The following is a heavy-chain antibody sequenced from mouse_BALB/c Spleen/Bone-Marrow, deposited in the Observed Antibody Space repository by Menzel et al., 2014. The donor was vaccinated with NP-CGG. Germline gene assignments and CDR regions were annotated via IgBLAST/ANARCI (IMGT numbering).Heavy chain of an antibody. D-gene: IGHD2-4*01. CDR2: INTNGGDT. CDR3: ARGVDSVAWFAY. J-gene: IGHJ3*01. Sequence: VQLPQSGGGLVQPGGSLKLSCAASGFTFSNYGMSWVRQTPDKRLEFVATINTNGGDTYYPDSVKGRFTFSRDNVKNTLYLQMSSLKSEDTAMYYCARGVDSVAWFAYWGQGTLVAVSA. CDR1: GFTFSNYG. V-gene: IGHV5-6-3*01.